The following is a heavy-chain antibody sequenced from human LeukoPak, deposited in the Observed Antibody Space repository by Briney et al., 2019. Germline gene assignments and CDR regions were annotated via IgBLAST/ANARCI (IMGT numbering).Heavy chain of an antibody. CDR1: GGSISSYY. Sequence: SETLSLTCTVSGGSISSYYWSWIRQPPGKGLEWIGYIYYSGSTIYNPSLKSRVTISVDTSKNQFSLKLSSVTAAETAVYYCARGSKVDYEFWSGYSYFYYWGQGTLVTVSS. CDR3: ARGSKVDYEFWSGYSYFYY. J-gene: IGHJ4*02. V-gene: IGHV4-59*08. CDR2: IYYSGST. D-gene: IGHD3-3*01.